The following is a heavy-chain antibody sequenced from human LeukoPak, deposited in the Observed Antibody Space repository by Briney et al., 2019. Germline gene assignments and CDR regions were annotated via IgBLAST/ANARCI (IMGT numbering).Heavy chain of an antibody. V-gene: IGHV4-39*07. Sequence: SETLSLTRTVSGGSISSSSYYWGWIRQPPGKGLEWIGSIYYSGSTYYNPSLKSRVTISVDTSKNQFSLKLSSVTAADTAVYYCARVDSIAAASLDYWGQGTLVTVSS. CDR1: GGSISSSSYY. CDR2: IYYSGST. D-gene: IGHD6-13*01. J-gene: IGHJ4*02. CDR3: ARVDSIAAASLDY.